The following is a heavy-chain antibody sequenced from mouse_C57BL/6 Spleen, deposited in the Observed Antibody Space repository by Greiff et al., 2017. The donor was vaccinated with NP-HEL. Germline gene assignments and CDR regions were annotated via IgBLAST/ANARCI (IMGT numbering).Heavy chain of an antibody. V-gene: IGHV10-1*01. Sequence: DVMLVESGGGLVQPKGSLKLSCAASGFSFNTYAMNWVRQAPGKGLEWVARIRSKSNNYATYYADSVKDRFTISRDDSESMLYLQMNNLKTEDTAMYYCVSQGMITRAMDYWGQGTSVTVSS. J-gene: IGHJ4*01. CDR1: GFSFNTYA. CDR2: IRSKSNNYAT. D-gene: IGHD2-4*01. CDR3: VSQGMITRAMDY.